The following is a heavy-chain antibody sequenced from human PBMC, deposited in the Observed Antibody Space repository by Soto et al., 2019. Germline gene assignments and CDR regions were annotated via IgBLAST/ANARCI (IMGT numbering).Heavy chain of an antibody. D-gene: IGHD6-19*01. CDR2: ISYDGSNK. CDR1: GFTFSSYA. V-gene: IGHV3-30-3*01. J-gene: IGHJ5*02. CDR3: ARDLIAVAGTGCWFDP. Sequence: QVQLVESGGGVVQPGRSLRLSCAASGFTFSSYAMHWVRQAPGKGLEWVAVISYDGSNKYYADSVKGRFTISRDNSKNTLYLQMNNLRAEDTAVYYCARDLIAVAGTGCWFDPWGQGTLVTVSS.